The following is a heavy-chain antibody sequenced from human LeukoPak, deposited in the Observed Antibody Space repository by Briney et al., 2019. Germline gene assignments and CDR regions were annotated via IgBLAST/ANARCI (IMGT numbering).Heavy chain of an antibody. Sequence: GGSLRLSCAASGFTFSSYSMNWVRQAPGKGLEWVSSISSSSSYIYYADSVKGRFTISRDNAKNSLYLQMNSLRDEDTAVYYCARDYCSGGSCYLGYYYYGMDVWGQGTTVTVSS. D-gene: IGHD2-15*01. V-gene: IGHV3-21*01. CDR1: GFTFSSYS. J-gene: IGHJ6*02. CDR3: ARDYCSGGSCYLGYYYYGMDV. CDR2: ISSSSSYI.